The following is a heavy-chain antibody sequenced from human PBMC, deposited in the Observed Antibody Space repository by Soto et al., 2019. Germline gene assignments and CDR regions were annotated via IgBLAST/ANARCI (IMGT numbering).Heavy chain of an antibody. CDR3: ARTGEYYYGMDV. V-gene: IGHV4-59*01. J-gene: IGHJ6*02. D-gene: IGHD3-10*01. CDR1: GGPISSYY. CDR2: IYYSGST. Sequence: SETLSLTCTVSGGPISSYYWSWIRQPPGKGLEWIGYIYYSGSTNYNPSLKSRVTISVDTSKNQFSLKLSSVTAADTAVYYCARTGEYYYGMDVWGQGTTVTVSS.